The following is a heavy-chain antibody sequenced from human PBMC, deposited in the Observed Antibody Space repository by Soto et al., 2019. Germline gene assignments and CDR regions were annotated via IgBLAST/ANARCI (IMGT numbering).Heavy chain of an antibody. CDR1: GFTFSGSA. V-gene: IGHV3-73*01. Sequence: HPGGSLRLSCAASGFTFSGSAMHWVRQASGKGLEWVGRIRSKANSYATAYAASVKGRFTISRDDSKNTAYLQMNSLKTEDTAVYYCTRPDSSSWPSDYWGQGTLVTVSS. D-gene: IGHD6-13*01. CDR3: TRPDSSSWPSDY. J-gene: IGHJ4*02. CDR2: IRSKANSYAT.